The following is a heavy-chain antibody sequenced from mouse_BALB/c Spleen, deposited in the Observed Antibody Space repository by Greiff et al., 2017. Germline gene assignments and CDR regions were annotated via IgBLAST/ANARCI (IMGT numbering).Heavy chain of an antibody. J-gene: IGHJ3*01. CDR1: GFAFPSYN. D-gene: IGHD2-2*01. V-gene: IGHV1S135*01. Sequence: VPVEESGPGLVKPGGSGKVSCEASGFAFPSYNMYWVRQSPGKSLEWVGYIYPYNGGTSYNQKFKGQATLTVDKSSSTAYMHLNSLTSEDSAVYYCARRGYYGYDGAWFAYWGQGTLVTVSA. CDR3: ARRGYYGYDGAWFAY. CDR2: IYPYNGGT.